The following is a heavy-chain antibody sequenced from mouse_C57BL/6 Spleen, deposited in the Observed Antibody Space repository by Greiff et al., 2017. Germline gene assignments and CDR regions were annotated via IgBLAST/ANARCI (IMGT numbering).Heavy chain of an antibody. J-gene: IGHJ2*01. Sequence: VQLQQPGAELVKPGASVKMSCKASGYTFTSYWITWVKQRPGQGLEWIGDIYPGSGSTNYNEKFKSKATLTVDTSSSTAYMQLSSLTSEDSAVYYCHYYGSSSYYFDYWGQGTTLTVSS. CDR1: GYTFTSYW. CDR3: HYYGSSSYYFDY. V-gene: IGHV1-55*01. D-gene: IGHD1-1*01. CDR2: IYPGSGST.